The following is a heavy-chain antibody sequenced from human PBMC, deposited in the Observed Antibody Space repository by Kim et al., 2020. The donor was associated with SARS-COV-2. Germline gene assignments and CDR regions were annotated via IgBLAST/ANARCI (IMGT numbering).Heavy chain of an antibody. D-gene: IGHD3-22*01. V-gene: IGHV4-31*02. CDR1: GDSISSGGYY. CDR2: ISYSGIT. Sequence: SQTLSLTCTVSGDSISSGGYYWSWIRQHPGQGLEWIGYISYSGITYYNPSLKSRVTISVDTSKNQFSLKLSSVTAADTAVYYCARVSTYYYNYWGQGILVTVSS. J-gene: IGHJ4*02. CDR3: ARVSTYYYNY.